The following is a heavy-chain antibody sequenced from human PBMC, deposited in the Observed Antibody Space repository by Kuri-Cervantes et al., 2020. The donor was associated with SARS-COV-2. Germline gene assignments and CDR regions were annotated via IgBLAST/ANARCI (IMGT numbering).Heavy chain of an antibody. J-gene: IGHJ5*02. CDR3: ARHSSELLWFGELLGGWFDP. CDR2: IYYSGST. CDR1: GYSISSGYY. V-gene: IGHV4-38-2*01. Sequence: GSLRLSCAVSGYSISSGYYWGWIRQPPGKGLEWIGSIYYSGSTYYNPSLKSRVTISVDTSKNQFSLKLSSVTAADTAVYYCARHSSELLWFGELLGGWFDPWGQGTLVTVSS. D-gene: IGHD3-10*01.